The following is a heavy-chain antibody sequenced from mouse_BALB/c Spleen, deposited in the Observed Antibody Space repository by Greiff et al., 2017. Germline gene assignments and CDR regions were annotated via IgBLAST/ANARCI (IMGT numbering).Heavy chain of an antibody. V-gene: IGHV8-8*01. CDR2: IWWDDDK. J-gene: IGHJ1*01. D-gene: IGHD1-1*01. CDR3: ARMIYYYGSSFWYFDV. Sequence: QVTLKESGPGILQPSQTLSLTCSFSGFSLSTSGMGVGWIRQPSGKGLEWLAHIWWDDDKRYNPALKSRLTISKDTSSNQVFLKIASVDTADTATYYCARMIYYYGSSFWYFDVWGAGTTVTVSS. CDR1: GFSLSTSGMG.